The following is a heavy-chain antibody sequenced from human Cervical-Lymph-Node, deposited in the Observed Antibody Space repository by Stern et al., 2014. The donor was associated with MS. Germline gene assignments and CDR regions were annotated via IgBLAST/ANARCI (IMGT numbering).Heavy chain of an antibody. V-gene: IGHV3-30*18. CDR3: AKAGWPRSIAVATPY. CDR1: GFTFSSYG. D-gene: IGHD6-19*01. CDR2: ISYDGSNK. J-gene: IGHJ4*02. Sequence: DQLVESGGGVVQPGRSLRLSCAASGFTFSSYGMHWVRQAPGKGLEWVAGISYDGSNKYYADSVKGRFTISRNNSKNTLYLQMNSLRAEDTAVYYCAKAGWPRSIAVATPYWGQGTLVTVSS.